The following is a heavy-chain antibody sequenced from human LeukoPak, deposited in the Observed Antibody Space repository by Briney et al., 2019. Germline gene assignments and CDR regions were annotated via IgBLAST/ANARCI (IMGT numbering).Heavy chain of an antibody. CDR3: ARERTEIVPTEVTTQFYPYYYGMDV. CDR1: GYTFTDYY. Sequence: GASVKVSCKASGYTFTDYYMHWVRQAPGKGLEWMGGFGPEHGETLYAQNFQGRVAVTEDRATDTAYMELSGLRSEDTAVYYCARERTEIVPTEVTTQFYPYYYGMDVWGQGTTVTVSS. D-gene: IGHD1-1*01. CDR2: FGPEHGET. J-gene: IGHJ6*02. V-gene: IGHV1-24*01.